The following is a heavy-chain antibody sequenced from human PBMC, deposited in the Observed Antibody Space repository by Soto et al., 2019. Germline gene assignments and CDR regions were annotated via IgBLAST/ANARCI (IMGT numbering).Heavy chain of an antibody. CDR2: IYCSGST. CDR3: ARGGQYQQPYQFDF. J-gene: IGHJ4*02. CDR1: GGSISSYY. V-gene: IGHV4-4*08. Sequence: SETLSLTCTVSGGSISSYYWSWVRQPPGKGLEWIGYIYCSGSTNYNPSLKSRATISRDNSKNTLSLQMNSLRVDDTAVYYCARGGQYQQPYQFDFWGQGTLVTVSS. D-gene: IGHD2-2*01.